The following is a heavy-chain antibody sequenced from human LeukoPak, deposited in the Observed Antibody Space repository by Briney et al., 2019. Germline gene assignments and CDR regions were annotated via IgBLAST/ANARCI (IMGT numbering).Heavy chain of an antibody. V-gene: IGHV1-2*02. CDR3: ARYLSGYDYFDY. D-gene: IGHD5-12*01. CDR2: INSNSGGP. J-gene: IGHJ4*02. CDR1: GDTFSDYY. Sequence: ASVKVSCKTSGDTFSDYYMHWVRQAPGQGLEWMGWINSNSGGPKYAQKFQGRVTMTRDTSISTVYMELNTLISDDTAIYYCARYLSGYDYFDYWGQGTLVTVSS.